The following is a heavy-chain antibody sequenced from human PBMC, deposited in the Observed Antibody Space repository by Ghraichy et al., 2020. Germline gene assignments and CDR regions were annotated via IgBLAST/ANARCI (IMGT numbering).Heavy chain of an antibody. CDR2: VNSDGSWK. V-gene: IGHV3-74*01. Sequence: GESLNISCAATGFTFSNYWMHWVRQAPGKGLVWVSRVNSDGSWKSYADSVKGQFTISRDTGTNTLFLEMNSLRVEDTAVYYCAREAASYYYGMDVWGRGTTVTVSS. D-gene: IGHD3-10*01. CDR3: AREAASYYYGMDV. CDR1: GFTFSNYW. J-gene: IGHJ6*02.